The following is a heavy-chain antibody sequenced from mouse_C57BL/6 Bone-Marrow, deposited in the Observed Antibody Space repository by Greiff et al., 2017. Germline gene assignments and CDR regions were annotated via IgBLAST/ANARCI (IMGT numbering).Heavy chain of an antibody. CDR3: TSLFITKVVFDY. J-gene: IGHJ2*01. V-gene: IGHV14-4*01. CDR1: GFNIKDDY. Sequence: VQLQQSGAELVRPGASVKLSCTASGFNIKDDYMHWVKQRPEQGLEWIGWIDPENGDTEYASKFQGKATITADTSSNTAYLQLSSLTSEDTAVYYCTSLFITKVVFDYWGQGTTLTVSS. D-gene: IGHD1-1*01. CDR2: IDPENGDT.